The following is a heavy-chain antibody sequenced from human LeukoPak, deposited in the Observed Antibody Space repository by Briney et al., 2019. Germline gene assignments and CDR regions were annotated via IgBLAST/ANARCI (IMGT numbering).Heavy chain of an antibody. D-gene: IGHD2-21*02. Sequence: PGGSLRLSCAASGFTFSSCAMTWVRQGPGEGLGWVAVISYDGSNKYYADSVKGRFTISRDNSKNTLYLQMNSLRAEDTAVYYCARDHRVWVTAISGYWGQGTLVTVSS. CDR2: ISYDGSNK. V-gene: IGHV3-30*19. CDR1: GFTFSSCA. CDR3: ARDHRVWVTAISGY. J-gene: IGHJ4*02.